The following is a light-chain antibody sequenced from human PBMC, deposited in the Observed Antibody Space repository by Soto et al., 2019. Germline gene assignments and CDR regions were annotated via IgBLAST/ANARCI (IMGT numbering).Light chain of an antibody. J-gene: IGKJ1*01. CDR1: QSVSSY. V-gene: IGKV3-11*01. CDR3: QQLSNWLPGT. CDR2: DAS. Sequence: EIVLTQSPATLSLSPGERATISCRASQSVSSYLAWYQQKPGQAPRLLIYDASNRATGIPARFSGSGSGTDFTLTISSLEPEDFAVYYCQQLSNWLPGTFGKGTKVDIK.